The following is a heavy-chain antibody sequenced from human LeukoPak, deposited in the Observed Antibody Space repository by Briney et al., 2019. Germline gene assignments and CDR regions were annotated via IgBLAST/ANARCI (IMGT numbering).Heavy chain of an antibody. CDR1: GFTVSSNY. D-gene: IGHD2-2*02. J-gene: IGHJ4*02. CDR2: IYSGGST. CDR3: AREGAYCSSTSCYTVFDY. Sequence: AGGSLRLSCAASGFTVSSNYMSWVRQAPGKGLEWVSVIYSGGSTYYADSVKGRFTISRDNPKNTLYLQMNSLRAEDTAVYYCAREGAYCSSTSCYTVFDYWGQGTLVTVSS. V-gene: IGHV3-53*01.